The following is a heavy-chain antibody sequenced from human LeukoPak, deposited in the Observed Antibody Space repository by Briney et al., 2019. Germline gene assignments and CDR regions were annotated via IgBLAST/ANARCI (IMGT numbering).Heavy chain of an antibody. Sequence: SGGSLSLSCAASGFTFNKYNMNWVRQATGKGLEWVSGISGGGDRIHYTDSVKGRFTISRDNSKNTLYLQMNSLRVEDTAVYYCAKDYSGSPDYWGQGTLVTVSS. V-gene: IGHV3-23*01. CDR3: AKDYSGSPDY. CDR2: ISGGGDRI. D-gene: IGHD3-10*01. J-gene: IGHJ4*02. CDR1: GFTFNKYN.